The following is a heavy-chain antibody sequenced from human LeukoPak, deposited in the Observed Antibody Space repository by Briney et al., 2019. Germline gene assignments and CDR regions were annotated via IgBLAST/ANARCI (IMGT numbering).Heavy chain of an antibody. J-gene: IGHJ6*03. V-gene: IGHV4-39*07. CDR1: GGSVSSTTYY. CDR3: ARVRGYCSSTSCYYMDV. CDR2: IYYSGNI. D-gene: IGHD2-2*01. Sequence: SETLSLTCTVSGGSVSSTTYYWGWIRQPPGKGLEWIGSIYYSGNIYYNPSLKSRVTMSVDTSKNQFSLKLSSVTAADTAVYYCARVRGYCSSTSCYYMDVWGKGTTVTVSS.